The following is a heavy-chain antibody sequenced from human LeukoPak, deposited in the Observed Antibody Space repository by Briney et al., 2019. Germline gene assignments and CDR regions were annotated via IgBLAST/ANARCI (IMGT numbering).Heavy chain of an antibody. Sequence: SETLSLTCTVSGGSISSYYWSWIRQPPGKGLEWIGAIYYSGSTNYNPSLKSRVTISVDTSKNQFSLKLSSVTAADTAVYYCARQERYSSSWYYFDYWGQGTLVTVSS. CDR2: IYYSGST. CDR1: GGSISSYY. J-gene: IGHJ4*02. V-gene: IGHV4-59*01. D-gene: IGHD6-13*01. CDR3: ARQERYSSSWYYFDY.